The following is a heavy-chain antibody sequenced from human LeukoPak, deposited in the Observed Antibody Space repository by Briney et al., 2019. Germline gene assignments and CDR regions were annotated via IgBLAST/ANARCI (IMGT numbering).Heavy chain of an antibody. CDR2: INHSGST. J-gene: IGHJ4*02. CDR3: ARAPLYCTNGVCLDYFDY. Sequence: SETLSLTCAVYGGSFSGYYWSWIRQPPGKGLEWIGEINHSGSTKYNPSLKSRVTISVDTSKNQFSLKLSSVTATDTAVYYCARAPLYCTNGVCLDYFDYWGQGTLVTVSS. CDR1: GGSFSGYY. D-gene: IGHD2-8*01. V-gene: IGHV4-34*01.